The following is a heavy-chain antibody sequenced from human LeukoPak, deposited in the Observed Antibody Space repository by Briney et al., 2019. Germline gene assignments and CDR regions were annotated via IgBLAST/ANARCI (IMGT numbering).Heavy chain of an antibody. Sequence: GGSLRLSCAASGFTFSSYGMHWVRQAPGKGLEWVAVISYDGSNKYYADSVKGRFTISRDNSKDTLYLQMNSLRAEDTAVYYCAKWAPIVATIDGIHAEYFQHWGQGTLVTVSS. CDR1: GFTFSSYG. J-gene: IGHJ1*01. D-gene: IGHD5-12*01. CDR2: ISYDGSNK. CDR3: AKWAPIVATIDGIHAEYFQH. V-gene: IGHV3-30*18.